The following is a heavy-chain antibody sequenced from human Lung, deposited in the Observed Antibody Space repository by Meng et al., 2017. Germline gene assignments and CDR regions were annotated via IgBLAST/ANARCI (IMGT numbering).Heavy chain of an antibody. CDR2: INHSGST. Sequence: QVPLQQWGRGLLKASEPLSLTCVVSGGSFSEYYWSWIRPPPGKGLEWIGEINHSGSTNYNPSLESRATISVDTSQNNLSLKLSSVTAADSAVYYCARGPTTMAHDFDYWGQGTLVTVFS. CDR1: GGSFSEYY. CDR3: ARGPTTMAHDFDY. J-gene: IGHJ4*02. D-gene: IGHD4-11*01. V-gene: IGHV4-34*01.